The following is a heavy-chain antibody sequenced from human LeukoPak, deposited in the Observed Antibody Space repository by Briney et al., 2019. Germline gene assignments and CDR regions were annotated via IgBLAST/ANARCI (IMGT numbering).Heavy chain of an antibody. J-gene: IGHJ4*02. CDR2: IRCKAYGGTT. CDR1: GFTFGDYA. D-gene: IGHD3-16*01. Sequence: GRSLRLSCTASGFTFGDYAMSWVRQAPGKGLEWVGFIRCKAYGGTTEYAASVKGRFTISRDDSKSIAYLQMNSLKTEDTAVYYCTGGPTRYDYVWGSWPDFDYWGQGTLVTVSS. CDR3: TGGPTRYDYVWGSWPDFDY. V-gene: IGHV3-49*04.